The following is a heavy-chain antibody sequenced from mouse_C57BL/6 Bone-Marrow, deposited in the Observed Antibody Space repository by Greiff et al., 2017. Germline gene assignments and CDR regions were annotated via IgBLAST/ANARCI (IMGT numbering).Heavy chain of an antibody. D-gene: IGHD1-1*01. Sequence: QVQLQQPGAELVMPGASVKLSCKASGYTFTSYWMHWVKQRPGQGLEWIGEIDPSDSYTNYNQKFKGKSTLTVDKSSSTAYMQLSSLTSEDSAVYDGERADYYYGSSDFYWYIDVWGTGTTVTVSS. CDR2: IDPSDSYT. CDR3: ERADYYYGSSDFYWYIDV. V-gene: IGHV1-69*01. J-gene: IGHJ1*03. CDR1: GYTFTSYW.